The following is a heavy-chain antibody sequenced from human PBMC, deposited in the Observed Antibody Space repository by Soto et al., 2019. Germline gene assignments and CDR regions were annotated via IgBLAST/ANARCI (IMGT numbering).Heavy chain of an antibody. V-gene: IGHV4-4*02. D-gene: IGHD1-26*01. J-gene: IGHJ4*02. CDR3: GRDGGSWEDSSPTGQFDF. Sequence: QVQLQESGPGLVKPSGTLSLTCAVSDVSITTTNWWSWVRQPPGKGLEWIGEIYHSGRTFYNPSRKSRVTVGVEKCRSRFALKVNSVAAAGAGGYDGGRDGGSWEDSSPTGQFDFWGQGILVTVSS. CDR1: DVSITTTNW. CDR2: IYHSGRT.